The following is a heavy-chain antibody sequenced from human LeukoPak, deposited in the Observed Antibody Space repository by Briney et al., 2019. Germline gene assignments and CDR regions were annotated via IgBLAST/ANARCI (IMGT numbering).Heavy chain of an antibody. Sequence: GGSLRLSCAASGFTFSSYAMSWVRQAPGKGLEWVSAISGSGGSTYYADSVKGRFTISRDNSKNTLYLQMNSLRAEDTAVYYCAKVRGSGSYHILRPPWYFDYWGQGTLVTVSS. D-gene: IGHD3-10*01. J-gene: IGHJ4*02. CDR2: ISGSGGST. CDR1: GFTFSSYA. V-gene: IGHV3-23*01. CDR3: AKVRGSGSYHILRPPWYFDY.